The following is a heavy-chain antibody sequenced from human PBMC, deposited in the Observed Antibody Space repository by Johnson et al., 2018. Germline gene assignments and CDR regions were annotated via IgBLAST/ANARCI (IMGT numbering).Heavy chain of an antibody. CDR1: GGTFSSYT. J-gene: IGHJ1*01. Sequence: QVQLVQSGAEVKKXGSSVKVXCKASGGTFSSYTISWVRQAPGQGLEWMGRIIPILGTATYAQQFQGRVTITADESTSTAYLELSSLRPEDTAVYYCAGTYYYDSSGYPAYVQHWGQGTLVTVSS. D-gene: IGHD3-22*01. V-gene: IGHV1-69*08. CDR2: IIPILGTA. CDR3: AGTYYYDSSGYPAYVQH.